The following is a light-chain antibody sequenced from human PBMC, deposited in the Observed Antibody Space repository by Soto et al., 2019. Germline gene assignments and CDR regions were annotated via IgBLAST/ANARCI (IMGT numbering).Light chain of an antibody. CDR2: GAS. Sequence: EIVLTQSPGTLSLSPGERATLSCRASQSVSASFLAWYQQKPGQAPRLLIYGASSRATGIPDRFSGGGSETDFTLTIRRLEPEDFAVYYCQQYGTSPPEYTFGQGTKLEIK. J-gene: IGKJ2*01. CDR3: QQYGTSPPEYT. V-gene: IGKV3-20*01. CDR1: QSVSASF.